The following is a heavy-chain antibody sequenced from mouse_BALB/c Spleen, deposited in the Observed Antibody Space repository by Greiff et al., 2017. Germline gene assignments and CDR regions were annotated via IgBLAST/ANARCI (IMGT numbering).Heavy chain of an antibody. CDR1: GYAFTNYL. V-gene: IGHV1-54*01. CDR2: INPGSGGT. CDR3: VIWYGKYEGAMDY. D-gene: IGHD2-10*02. J-gene: IGHJ4*01. Sequence: QVQLKESGPELVRPGTSVKVSCKASGYAFTNYLIEWVKQRPGQGLEWIGVINPGSGGTYYNEKFKGKATLTADKSSSTAYMQLSSLTSDDSAVYFGVIWYGKYEGAMDYWGQGTSVTVSS.